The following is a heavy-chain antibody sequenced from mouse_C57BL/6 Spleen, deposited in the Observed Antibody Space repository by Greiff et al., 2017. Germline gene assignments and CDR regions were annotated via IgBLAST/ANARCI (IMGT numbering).Heavy chain of an antibody. D-gene: IGHD4-1*01. CDR1: GYSITSGYD. CDR3: ARSNWYAMDY. J-gene: IGHJ4*01. V-gene: IGHV3-1*01. Sequence: VQLQQSGPGMVKPSQSLSLTCTVTGYSITSGYDWHWIRHFPGNKLEWMGYISYSGSTNYNPSLKSRISITHDTSKNHFFLKLNSVTTEETATYYCARSNWYAMDYWGQGTSVTVSS. CDR2: ISYSGST.